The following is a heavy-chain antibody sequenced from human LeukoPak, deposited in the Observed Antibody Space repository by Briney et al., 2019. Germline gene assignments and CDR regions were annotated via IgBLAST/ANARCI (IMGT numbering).Heavy chain of an antibody. CDR2: ISGSGGST. V-gene: IGHV3-23*01. D-gene: IGHD2-15*01. CDR3: AKGGGYCSGGSCLY. CDR1: GFTFSSYA. J-gene: IGHJ4*02. Sequence: GGSLRLSCAASGFTFSSYAMSWVRQAPGKGLEWVSAISGSGGSTYYADSVKSRFTISRDNSKNTLYLQMNSLRAEDTAVYYCAKGGGYCSGGSCLYWGQGTLVTVSS.